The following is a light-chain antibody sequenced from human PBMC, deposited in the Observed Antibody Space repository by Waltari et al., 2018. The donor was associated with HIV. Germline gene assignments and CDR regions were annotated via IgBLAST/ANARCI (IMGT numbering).Light chain of an antibody. V-gene: IGLV3-19*01. CDR1: TLRNYY. CDR2: DSS. CDR3: NSRGSSCTSYV. J-gene: IGLJ1*01. Sequence: SSDLTQDPAVSVALGETVRITCRGDTLRNYYAAWYQQKPGQAPLLVIYDSSSRPSGIPEGFSGSTSGTTASLTITAAQAEDEVDYYCNSRGSSCTSYVFGPGTYVTGL.